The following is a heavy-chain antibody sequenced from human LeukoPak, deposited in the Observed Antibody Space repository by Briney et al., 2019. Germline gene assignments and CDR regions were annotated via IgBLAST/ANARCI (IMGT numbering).Heavy chain of an antibody. CDR1: GGSFSSGGFS. D-gene: IGHD3-22*01. CDR3: ARGPPVDYYDGSGYYYFDY. Sequence: PSETLSLTCAVSGGSFSSGGFSWSWIRQPPGKGLEWIGYMFHNGSTHYSPSLQRRVTISVDTSKNQFSLKLSSVTAADTAVYYCARGPPVDYYDGSGYYYFDYWGQGTLVTVSS. CDR2: MFHNGST. V-gene: IGHV4-30-2*01. J-gene: IGHJ4*02.